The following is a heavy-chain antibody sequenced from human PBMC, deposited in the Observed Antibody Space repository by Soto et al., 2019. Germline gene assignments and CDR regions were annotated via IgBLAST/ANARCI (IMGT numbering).Heavy chain of an antibody. CDR3: ASESTTVGPLGY. CDR2: IIPIFGTA. CDR1: GGTFSSYA. D-gene: IGHD4-17*01. V-gene: IGHV1-69*06. J-gene: IGHJ4*02. Sequence: GASVKVSCKASGGTFSSYAISWVRQAPGQGLEWMGGIIPIFGTANYAQEFQGRVTITADKSTSTAYMELSSLRSEDTAVYYCASESTTVGPLGYWGQGTLVTVSS.